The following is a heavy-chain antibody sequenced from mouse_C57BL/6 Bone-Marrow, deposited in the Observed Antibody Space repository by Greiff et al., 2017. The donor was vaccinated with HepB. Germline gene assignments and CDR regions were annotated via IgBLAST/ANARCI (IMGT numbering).Heavy chain of an antibody. CDR3: AREGGSNYLYFDV. Sequence: QVQLKQPGAELVKPGASVKLSCKASGYTFTSYWMHWVKQRPGQGLEWIGMIHPNSGSTNYNEKFKSKATLTVDKSSSTAYMQLSSLTSEDSAVYYCAREGGSNYLYFDVWGTGTTVTVSS. V-gene: IGHV1-64*01. CDR2: IHPNSGST. D-gene: IGHD2-5*01. CDR1: GYTFTSYW. J-gene: IGHJ1*03.